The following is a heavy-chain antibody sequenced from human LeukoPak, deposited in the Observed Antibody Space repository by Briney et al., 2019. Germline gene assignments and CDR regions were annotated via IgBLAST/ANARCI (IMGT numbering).Heavy chain of an antibody. CDR1: GFTFSTYG. D-gene: IGHD3-10*01. J-gene: IGHJ4*02. CDR2: IYYDGSNK. V-gene: IGHV3-33*01. CDR3: TREEVRAPLDH. Sequence: PGGSLRLSCAATGFTFSTYGMHWVRQAPGKGLEWVALIYYDGSNKYYADSVKGRFTVSRDNSQNTLYLQMNILRAEDTGVYYCTREEVRAPLDHWGQGTLVTVSS.